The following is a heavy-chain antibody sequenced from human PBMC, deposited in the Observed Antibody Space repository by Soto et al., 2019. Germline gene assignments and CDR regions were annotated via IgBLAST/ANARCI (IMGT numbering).Heavy chain of an antibody. D-gene: IGHD3-9*01. V-gene: IGHV4-39*01. CDR1: GGSISSSSYY. Sequence: SETLSLTCTVSGGSISSSSYYWGWIRQPPGKGLEWIGSIYYSGSTYYNPPLKSRVTISVDTSKNQFSLKLSSVTAVDTAVYYCARRDPEVYDILTGYYNYYYYGMDVWGQGTTVT. CDR2: IYYSGST. CDR3: ARRDPEVYDILTGYYNYYYYGMDV. J-gene: IGHJ6*02.